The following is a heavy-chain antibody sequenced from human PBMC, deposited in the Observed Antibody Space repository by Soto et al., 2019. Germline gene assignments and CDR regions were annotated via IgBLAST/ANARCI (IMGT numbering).Heavy chain of an antibody. Sequence: ASVKVSCKASGYTFTSYYMHWVRQAPGQGLEWMGIINPSGGSRSYAQKFQGRVTMTTDTSTSTAYMELRSLRSDDTAVYYCARGVGSGTYYNQYNWFDPWGQGTLVTVSS. D-gene: IGHD3-10*01. CDR1: GYTFTSYY. CDR3: ARGVGSGTYYNQYNWFDP. CDR2: INPSGGSR. J-gene: IGHJ5*02. V-gene: IGHV1-46*01.